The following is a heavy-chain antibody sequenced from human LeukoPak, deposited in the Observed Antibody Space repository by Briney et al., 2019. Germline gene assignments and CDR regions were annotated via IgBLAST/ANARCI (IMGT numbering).Heavy chain of an antibody. CDR3: ARDWASGDYFDY. J-gene: IGHJ4*02. CDR2: ISYDGSNK. V-gene: IGHV3-30-3*01. CDR1: GFTFSSYA. Sequence: GSLRLSCVASGFTFSSYAMHWVRQAPGKGLEWVAVISYDGSNKYYADSVKGRFTISRDNSKNTLYLQMNSLRAEDTAVYYCARDWASGDYFDYWGQGTLVTVSS. D-gene: IGHD5-12*01.